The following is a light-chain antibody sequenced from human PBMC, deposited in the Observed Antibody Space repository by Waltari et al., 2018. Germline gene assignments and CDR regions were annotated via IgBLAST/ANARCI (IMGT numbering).Light chain of an antibody. Sequence: DIVMTQSPASLAVSLGERVTIHCRSSQNLLYNSDNKNYLAWFQQKPRQPPKLLIYWASTRESGVPDRFSGSGSGTEFTLTISSLQAADVAVYYCQQCYSTPYTFGQGTKLEIK. V-gene: IGKV4-1*01. CDR1: QNLLYNSDNKNY. J-gene: IGKJ2*01. CDR2: WAS. CDR3: QQCYSTPYT.